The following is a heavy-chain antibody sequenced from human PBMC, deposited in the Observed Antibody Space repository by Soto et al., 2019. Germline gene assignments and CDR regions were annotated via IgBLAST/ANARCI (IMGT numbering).Heavy chain of an antibody. D-gene: IGHD2-2*01. J-gene: IGHJ6*02. V-gene: IGHV1-18*01. Sequence: QVQLVQSGAEVKKPGVSLKVSCKASGYTFTSYGISWVRQAPGQGLEWMGWISGDNGNTNYAQHLQGRVTMTTDTFTSTAYMELRRLRSDDTAVYYCARGRYCSRTICYVDIMDVWGPGTTVAVSS. CDR2: ISGDNGNT. CDR3: ARGRYCSRTICYVDIMDV. CDR1: GYTFTSYG.